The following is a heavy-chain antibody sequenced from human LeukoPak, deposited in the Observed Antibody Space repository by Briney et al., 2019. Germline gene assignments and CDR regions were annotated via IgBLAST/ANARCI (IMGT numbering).Heavy chain of an antibody. CDR1: GFTFSDYY. CDR2: ISSSGSTI. V-gene: IGHV3-11*01. Sequence: GGSLRLSCAASGFTFSDYYMSWIRQAPGKGLEWVSYISSSGSTIYYADSVKGRFTISRDNAKNSLYLQMNSLRAEDTAAYYCASTVVVPAAIGLDVWGQGTTVTVSS. CDR3: ASTVVVPAAIGLDV. D-gene: IGHD2-2*01. J-gene: IGHJ6*02.